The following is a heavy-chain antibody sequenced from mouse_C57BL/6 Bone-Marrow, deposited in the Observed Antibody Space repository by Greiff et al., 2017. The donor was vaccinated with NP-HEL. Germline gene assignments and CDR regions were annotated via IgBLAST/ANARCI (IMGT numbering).Heavy chain of an antibody. V-gene: IGHV1-69*01. Sequence: QVHVKQPGAELVMPGASVKLSCKASGYTFTSYWMHWVKQRPGQGLEWIGEIDPSDSYTNYNQKFKGKSTLTVDKSSSTAYMQLSSLTSEDSAVYYCAREGVTTSVGFAYWGQGTLVTVSA. J-gene: IGHJ3*01. CDR3: AREGVTTSVGFAY. CDR1: GYTFTSYW. D-gene: IGHD2-3*01. CDR2: IDPSDSYT.